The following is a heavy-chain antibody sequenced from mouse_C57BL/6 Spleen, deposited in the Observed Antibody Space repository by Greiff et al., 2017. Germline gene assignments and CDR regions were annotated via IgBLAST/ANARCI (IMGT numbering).Heavy chain of an antibody. D-gene: IGHD2-4*01. V-gene: IGHV1-55*01. CDR2: IYPGSGST. Sequence: QVQLQQPGAELVKPGASVKMSCKASGYTFTSYWMTWVKQRPGQGLEWIGGIYPGSGSTNYNEKFKSKATLTVDTSSSTAYMQLSSLTSEDSAVYCCTKGDYDGRAFADWGQGTLVTVSA. J-gene: IGHJ3*01. CDR3: TKGDYDGRAFAD. CDR1: GYTFTSYW.